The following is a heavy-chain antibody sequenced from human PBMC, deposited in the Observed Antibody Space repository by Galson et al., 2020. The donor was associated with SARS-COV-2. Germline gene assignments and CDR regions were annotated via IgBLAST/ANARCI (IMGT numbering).Heavy chain of an antibody. Sequence: QLGESLKISCTGSGYSFTSYWIGWVRQMPGKGLEWMGIIYPGDSDTRYSPSFQGQVTISANKSISTAYLQWSSLKASDTAMYYCARHGGSWYPWFDPWGQGTLVTVSS. CDR2: IYPGDSDT. D-gene: IGHD6-13*01. CDR1: GYSFTSYW. CDR3: ARHGGSWYPWFDP. V-gene: IGHV5-51*01. J-gene: IGHJ5*02.